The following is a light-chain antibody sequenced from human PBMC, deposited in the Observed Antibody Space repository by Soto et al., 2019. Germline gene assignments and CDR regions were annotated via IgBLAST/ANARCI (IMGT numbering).Light chain of an antibody. CDR2: DVS. V-gene: IGLV2-14*03. J-gene: IGLJ1*01. CDR3: SSYTTSNTRQIV. CDR1: SSDVGGYNY. Sequence: QSALTQPASVSGSPGQSITISCTGTSSDVGGYNYVSWYQHHPGKAPKLMIYDVSNRPSGVSIRFSGSKSDNTASLTISGHHPEDEADSHCSSYTTSNTRQIVFGTGTKLTVL.